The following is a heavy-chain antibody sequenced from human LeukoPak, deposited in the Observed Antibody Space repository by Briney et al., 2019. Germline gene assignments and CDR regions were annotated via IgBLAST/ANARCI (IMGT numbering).Heavy chain of an antibody. Sequence: GGSLRLSCAASGFTFSSYAMHWVRQAPGKGLEWVAVISYDGSNKYYADSVKGQFTISRDNSKNTLYLQMNSLRAEDTAVYYCARDATYYYDSSGFDYWGQGTLVTVSS. CDR1: GFTFSSYA. J-gene: IGHJ4*02. D-gene: IGHD3-22*01. CDR2: ISYDGSNK. V-gene: IGHV3-30*04. CDR3: ARDATYYYDSSGFDY.